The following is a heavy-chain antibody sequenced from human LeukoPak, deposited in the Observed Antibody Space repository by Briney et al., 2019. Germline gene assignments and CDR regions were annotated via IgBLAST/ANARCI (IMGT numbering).Heavy chain of an antibody. CDR1: GGTFSSYA. V-gene: IGHV1-69*13. Sequence: ASVKVSCKASGGTFSSYAISWVRQAPGQGLEWMGGIIPIFGTANYAQKFQGRVTITADESTSTAYMELSSLRSEDTAVYYCARRLPGGDGGYYFDNWGQGILVTVSS. CDR3: ARRLPGGDGGYYFDN. J-gene: IGHJ4*02. CDR2: IIPIFGTA. D-gene: IGHD4-17*01.